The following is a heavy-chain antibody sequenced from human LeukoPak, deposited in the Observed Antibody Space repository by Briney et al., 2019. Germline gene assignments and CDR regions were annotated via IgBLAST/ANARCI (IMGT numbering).Heavy chain of an antibody. V-gene: IGHV4-39*07. D-gene: IGHD3-22*01. CDR1: GGSISSSSYY. CDR2: IYYSGST. J-gene: IGHJ3*02. Sequence: SETLSLTCTVSGGSISSSSYYWGWIRQPPGKGLEWIGSIYYSGSTYYNPSLKSRVTISVDTSKNQFSLKLSSVTAADTAVYYCARSGTTMIVVVPLDAFDIWGQGTMVTVSS. CDR3: ARSGTTMIVVVPLDAFDI.